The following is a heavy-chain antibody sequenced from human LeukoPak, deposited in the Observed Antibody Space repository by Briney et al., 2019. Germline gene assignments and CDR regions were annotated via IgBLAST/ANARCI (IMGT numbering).Heavy chain of an antibody. D-gene: IGHD5-18*01. V-gene: IGHV3-73*01. J-gene: IGHJ3*02. Sequence: GGSLRLSCAASGFTFSGSAMHWVRQASGKGLEWVGRIRSKANSYATAYAASVKGRFTISRDDSKNTAYLQMNSLKTEDTAVYCCIRVWDSYAPRAFDMWGQGTMVTVSS. CDR2: IRSKANSYAT. CDR1: GFTFSGSA. CDR3: IRVWDSYAPRAFDM.